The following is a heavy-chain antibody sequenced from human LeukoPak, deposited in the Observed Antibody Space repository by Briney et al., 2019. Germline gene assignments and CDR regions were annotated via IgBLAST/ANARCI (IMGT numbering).Heavy chain of an antibody. CDR3: AMSVRYLHYYGSGSYLDYYYYYGMDV. V-gene: IGHV1-69*13. D-gene: IGHD3-10*01. Sequence: SVKVSCKASGGTFISYAISWVRQAPGQGLEWMGGIIPIFGTANYAQKFQGRVTITADESTSTAYMELSSLRSEDTAVYYCAMSVRYLHYYGSGSYLDYYYYYGMDVWGQGTTVTVSS. CDR1: GGTFISYA. CDR2: IIPIFGTA. J-gene: IGHJ6*02.